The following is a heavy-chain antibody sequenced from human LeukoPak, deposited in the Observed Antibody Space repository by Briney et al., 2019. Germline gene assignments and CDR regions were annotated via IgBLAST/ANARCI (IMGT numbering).Heavy chain of an antibody. Sequence: SETLSLTCTVSGYSISSGYYWGWIRQPPGKGLEWIGTIYYDASTYHNPSLKSRVTISVDTSKNQFSLKLSSVTAADTAVYYCALSGSFGYYFDYWGQGTLVTVSS. CDR1: GYSISSGYY. CDR3: ALSGSFGYYFDY. J-gene: IGHJ4*02. CDR2: IYYDAST. D-gene: IGHD3-10*01. V-gene: IGHV4-38-2*02.